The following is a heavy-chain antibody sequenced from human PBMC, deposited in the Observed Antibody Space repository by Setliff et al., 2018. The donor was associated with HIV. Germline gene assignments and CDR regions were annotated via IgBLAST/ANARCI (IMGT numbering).Heavy chain of an antibody. CDR3: ARPALGIGGGSMFDS. D-gene: IGHD3-3*01. CDR2: VHFGGST. V-gene: IGHV4-39*01. Sequence: PSETLSLTCSVSSGSIGSNYYWGWVRRPPGKGLEWIGNVHFGGSTYYNPSLDSRVPIHVATSKKQFFLSLSSVTAAGTAVYYCARPALGIGGGSMFDSWGQGILVTVSS. J-gene: IGHJ4*02. CDR1: SGSIGSNYY.